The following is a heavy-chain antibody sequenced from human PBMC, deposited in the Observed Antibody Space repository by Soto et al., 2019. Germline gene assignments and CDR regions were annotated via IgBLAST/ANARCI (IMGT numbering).Heavy chain of an antibody. J-gene: IGHJ4*02. CDR3: ARERYSYAFGY. CDR2: IDYSGSA. CDR1: GGSISSYY. D-gene: IGHD5-18*01. V-gene: IGHV4-59*01. Sequence: SETLSLTCTVSGGSISSYYWSWIRQPPGKGLEWIGNIDYSGSANYSPSLKSPVTLSIGTSKNQFSLKLMSVTAADTAVYYCARERYSYAFGYWGRGTLVTVSS.